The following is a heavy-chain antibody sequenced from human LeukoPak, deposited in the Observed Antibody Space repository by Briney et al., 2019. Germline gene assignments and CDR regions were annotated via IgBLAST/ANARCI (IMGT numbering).Heavy chain of an antibody. CDR3: AKDKGDYYDSSGYDY. Sequence: GGSLRLSCAASGFTFDDYAMHWVRQAPGKGLEWVSGISWNSGSIGYADSVKGRFTISRDNAKNSLYLQMNSLRAEGTALYYCAKDKGDYYDSSGYDYWGQGTLVTVSS. D-gene: IGHD3-22*01. CDR2: ISWNSGSI. V-gene: IGHV3-9*01. CDR1: GFTFDDYA. J-gene: IGHJ4*02.